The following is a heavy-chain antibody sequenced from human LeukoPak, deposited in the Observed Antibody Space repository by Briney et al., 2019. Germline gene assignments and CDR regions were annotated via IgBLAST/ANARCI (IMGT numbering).Heavy chain of an antibody. J-gene: IGHJ6*04. CDR1: GYSISSGYY. CDR2: IYHSGST. V-gene: IGHV4-38-2*02. Sequence: SETLSLTCTVSGYSISSGYYWGWIRQPPGKGLEWIGSIYHSGSTYYNPSLKSRVTISVDTSKNQFSLKLSSVTAADTAVYYCARGLVLDVWGKGTTVTVSS. CDR3: ARGLVLDV. D-gene: IGHD3-16*01.